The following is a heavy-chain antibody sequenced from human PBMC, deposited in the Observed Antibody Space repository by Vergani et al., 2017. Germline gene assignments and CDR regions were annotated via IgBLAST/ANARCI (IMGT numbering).Heavy chain of an antibody. CDR1: GFTFSSYA. D-gene: IGHD3-3*01. Sequence: EVQLLESGGGLVQPGGSLRLSCAASGFTFSSYAMSWVRQAPGKGLEWVSAISGSGGSTYYADSVKGRFTISRDNSKNTLYLQMNSLRAEDTAVYYCARASKTTYYDFWSGHLYYFDYWGQGTLVTVSS. V-gene: IGHV3-23*01. CDR3: ARASKTTYYDFWSGHLYYFDY. J-gene: IGHJ4*02. CDR2: ISGSGGST.